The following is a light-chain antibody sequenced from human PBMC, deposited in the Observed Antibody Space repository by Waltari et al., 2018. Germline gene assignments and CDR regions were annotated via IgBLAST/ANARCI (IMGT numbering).Light chain of an antibody. CDR1: QRVSRA. V-gene: IGKV3-20*01. CDR3: QHYVRLPAT. CDR2: GAS. Sequence: EIVLTPSPGSLSSSLGERVTLSCRASQRVSRALAWYQQKPGQAPRLLIFGASNRATGIPDRFSGSGSETDFSLTISRLEPEDFAVYYCQHYVRLPATFGRGTKVEIK. J-gene: IGKJ1*01.